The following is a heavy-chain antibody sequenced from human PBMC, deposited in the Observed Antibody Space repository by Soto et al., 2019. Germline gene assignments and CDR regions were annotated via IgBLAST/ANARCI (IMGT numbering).Heavy chain of an antibody. V-gene: IGHV4-34*01. CDR1: GGSVSCHY. CDR3: AGPKRRFLEWLLYAVLDY. Sequence: PSETLSLTCAVYGGSVSCHYLSWIRQPPGKGLEWIGEINYSGSTNYNPSLMSRVTISGDTSKNQFALKLSSVTAADTAVYYCAGPKRRFLEWLLYAVLDYWRQGTLVTVSS. D-gene: IGHD3-3*01. CDR2: INYSGST. J-gene: IGHJ4*02.